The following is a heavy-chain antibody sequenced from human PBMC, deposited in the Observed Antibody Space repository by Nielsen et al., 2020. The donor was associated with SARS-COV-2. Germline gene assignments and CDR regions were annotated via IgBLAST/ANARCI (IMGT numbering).Heavy chain of an antibody. CDR2: IKSIVDGGTT. Sequence: GGSLRLSCAASGFTFSNPWMNWVRQAPGKGLEWVGRIKSIVDGGTTDYAGPVKGRFTISRDDSKNTLYLQMNSLKTEDTAVYYCTTGGITMVRGVMQYWGQGTLVTVSP. J-gene: IGHJ1*01. CDR1: GFTFSNPW. V-gene: IGHV3-15*01. D-gene: IGHD3-10*01. CDR3: TTGGITMVRGVMQY.